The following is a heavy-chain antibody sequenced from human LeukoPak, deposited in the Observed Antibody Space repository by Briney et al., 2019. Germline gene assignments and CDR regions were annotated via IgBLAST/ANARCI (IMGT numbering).Heavy chain of an antibody. D-gene: IGHD1-26*01. CDR1: GGSFSGYY. Sequence: SETLSLTCAVYGGSFSGYYWSLIRQPPGKRLEWIGEINHSGGTNYNPSLKSRVTISVDTSKNQFSLKLSSVTAADTAVYYCARVAGSYPSQYYFDYWGQGTLVTVSS. CDR3: ARVAGSYPSQYYFDY. J-gene: IGHJ4*02. CDR2: INHSGGT. V-gene: IGHV4-34*01.